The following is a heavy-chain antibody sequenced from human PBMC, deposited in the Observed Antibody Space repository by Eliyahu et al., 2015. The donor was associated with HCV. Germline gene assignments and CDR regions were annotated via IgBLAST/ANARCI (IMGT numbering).Heavy chain of an antibody. Sequence: EVQLVQSGAVLKKPGESLTISCQGSGYTFTNYWVAWVRQMPGKGLEWMGVIYAGDSDARYNPSFQGQVTISADKSINTAYLHWSSLKASDTAIYYCARPLRPSLRFAFDSWGQGTLVTVSS. CDR3: ARPLRPSLRFAFDS. J-gene: IGHJ4*02. V-gene: IGHV5-51*03. D-gene: IGHD3-16*01. CDR2: IYAGDSDA. CDR1: GYTFTNYW.